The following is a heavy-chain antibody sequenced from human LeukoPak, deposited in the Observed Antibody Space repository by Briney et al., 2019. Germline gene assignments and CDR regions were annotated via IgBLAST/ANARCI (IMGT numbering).Heavy chain of an antibody. J-gene: IGHJ1*01. CDR2: LSSSSRHI. D-gene: IGHD4-17*01. V-gene: IGHV3-21*04. CDR1: GFPFSSYS. Sequence: PGGSLRLSCAASGFPFSSYSMNWVRPAPGEGLGWGSSLSSSSRHIYYADSVKGRFTIFRDDAKNSLFLQMDSLRVEDTAMYYCVRDFSTVTTAYLHHWGQGTLLTVSS. CDR3: VRDFSTVTTAYLHH.